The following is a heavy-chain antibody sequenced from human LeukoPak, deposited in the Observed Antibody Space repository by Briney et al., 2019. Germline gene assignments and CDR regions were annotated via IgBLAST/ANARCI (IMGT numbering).Heavy chain of an antibody. Sequence: SETLSLTCTVSGGSISSIGHYWGWIRQPPGKGLEWIGTMFYTGSTYYNPSLKSRVTISVDTTKDQFSLKLSSVTAADTAVYYCASGHSQQGDYYYYGMDVWGQGTTVTVSS. CDR2: MFYTGST. J-gene: IGHJ6*02. CDR1: GGSISSIGHY. CDR3: ASGHSQQGDYYYYGMDV. D-gene: IGHD1-1*01. V-gene: IGHV4-39*01.